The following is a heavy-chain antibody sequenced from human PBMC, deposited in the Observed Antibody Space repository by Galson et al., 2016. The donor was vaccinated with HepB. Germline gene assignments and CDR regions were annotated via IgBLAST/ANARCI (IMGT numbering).Heavy chain of an antibody. D-gene: IGHD3-16*01. V-gene: IGHV3-74*01. Sequence: SLRLSCAASGFTFSDYYMHWVRQGSGRGLMWVSRISSDGNTTTYADSVRGRFTISRDNAKNTVSLQMNSLRAEDTAIYYCVRDFLWGEGADAFDIWGQGTRVTVSS. CDR1: GFTFSDYY. J-gene: IGHJ3*02. CDR2: ISSDGNTT. CDR3: VRDFLWGEGADAFDI.